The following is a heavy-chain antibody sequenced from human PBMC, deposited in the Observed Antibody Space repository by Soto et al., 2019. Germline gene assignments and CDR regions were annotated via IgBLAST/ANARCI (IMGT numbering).Heavy chain of an antibody. CDR2: ISYDGNTQ. CDR1: GFTLSSYS. J-gene: IGHJ4*02. CDR3: AKVSRPSRISTPDFDY. Sequence: PGGSLRLSCAASGFTLSSYSIHWVRQAPGKGLDWVAVISYDGNTQFYGDSVKGRFIVSRDNSRNTLYLQLNNLQAEDTAVYYCAKVSRPSRISTPDFDYWXQGTLVTVSS. V-gene: IGHV3-30-3*01.